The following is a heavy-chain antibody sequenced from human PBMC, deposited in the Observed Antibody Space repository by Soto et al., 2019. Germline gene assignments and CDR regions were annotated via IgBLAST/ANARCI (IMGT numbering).Heavy chain of an antibody. CDR1: GFTFSNAW. CDR2: IKSKTDGGTT. D-gene: IGHD6-19*01. Sequence: GVSLRLSCAASGFTFSNAWMNWVRQAPGKGLEWVGRIKSKTDGGTTDYAAPVKGRFTISRDDSKNTLYLQMNSLKTEDTAVYYCTTDLLAWSSGWLRDYYYGMDVWGQGTTVTVSS. V-gene: IGHV3-15*07. CDR3: TTDLLAWSSGWLRDYYYGMDV. J-gene: IGHJ6*02.